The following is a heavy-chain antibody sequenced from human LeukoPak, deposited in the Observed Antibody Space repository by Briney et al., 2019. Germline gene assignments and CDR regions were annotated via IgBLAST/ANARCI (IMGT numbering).Heavy chain of an antibody. CDR3: ARDLVLCSGGSCYWSWFDP. Sequence: SETLSLTCTVSGGSISSGDYYWSWIRQPAGKGLEWIGRIYTSGSTNYNPSLKSRVTMSVDTSKNQFSLKLSSVTAADTAVYYCARDLVLCSGGSCYWSWFDPWGQGTLVTVSS. CDR1: GGSISSGDYY. J-gene: IGHJ5*02. V-gene: IGHV4-61*02. D-gene: IGHD2-15*01. CDR2: IYTSGST.